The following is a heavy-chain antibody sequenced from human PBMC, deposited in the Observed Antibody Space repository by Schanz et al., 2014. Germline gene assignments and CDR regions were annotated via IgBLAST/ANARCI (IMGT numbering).Heavy chain of an antibody. Sequence: QLQMQESGPGLVKPSETLSLTCSVSGDSISSTSYYWGWIRQPPGKGLEWIGSIYYSGSTYYNASLKSRVPISEDTSKNHFSLKLISVTAADSAVYYCARLWGGWRIPDYWGQGTLVTVSS. CDR2: IYYSGST. D-gene: IGHD6-19*01. V-gene: IGHV4-39*01. CDR3: ARLWGGWRIPDY. J-gene: IGHJ4*02. CDR1: GDSISSTSYY.